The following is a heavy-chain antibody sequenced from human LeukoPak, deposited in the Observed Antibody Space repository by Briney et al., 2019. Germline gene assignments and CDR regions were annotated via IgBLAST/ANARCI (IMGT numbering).Heavy chain of an antibody. J-gene: IGHJ4*02. V-gene: IGHV4-61*01. CDR3: ARGKYYGDSDY. Sequence: SETLSLTCSVSGDSVISGLHYWTWVRQPPGKGLEWIGYVYYSGSTTYSPSLKSRVTISVDTSKDQFSLNLRSVTAADTAVYYCARGKYYGDSDYWGQGTLVTVSS. D-gene: IGHD3-3*01. CDR2: VYYSGST. CDR1: GDSVISGLHY.